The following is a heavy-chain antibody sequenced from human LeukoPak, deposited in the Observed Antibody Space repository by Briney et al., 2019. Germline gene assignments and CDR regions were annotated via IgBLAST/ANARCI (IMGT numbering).Heavy chain of an antibody. CDR1: GYTFTNYF. D-gene: IGHD3-22*01. Sequence: ASVKVSCKASGYTFTNYFMHWVRQAPGQGLEWMGVINPSGGGTTYAQRFQGRVTMTRDTSTSTVHMELSSLRSEDTAVYYCARGYYDSSGYYSIDYWGQGTLVTVSS. J-gene: IGHJ4*02. V-gene: IGHV1-46*01. CDR3: ARGYYDSSGYYSIDY. CDR2: INPSGGGT.